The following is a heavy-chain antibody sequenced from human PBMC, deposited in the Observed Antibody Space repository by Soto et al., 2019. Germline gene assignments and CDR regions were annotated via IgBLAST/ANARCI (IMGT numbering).Heavy chain of an antibody. CDR1: GGSISSYY. J-gene: IGHJ3*02. CDR2: IYYSGST. CDR3: ARAGVRYDAFDI. Sequence: SETLSLTCAVSGGSISSYYWRWIRQPPGKGLELIGYIYYSGSTNYNPFLKSRVTISVVTSKNQFSLKLSSVTVADTAVYYCARAGVRYDAFDIWGQGTMVTVSS. V-gene: IGHV4-59*01.